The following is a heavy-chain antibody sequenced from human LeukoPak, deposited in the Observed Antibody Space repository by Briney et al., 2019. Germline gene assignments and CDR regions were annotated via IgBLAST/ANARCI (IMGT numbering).Heavy chain of an antibody. Sequence: ASVKVSCKVSGYTLTELSMHWVRQAPGKGLEWMGGFDPEDGETIYAQKFQGRVTMTEDTSTDTAYMELSSLRSEDTAVYYCASMLDTAMVFVYWGQGTLVTVSS. CDR1: GYTLTELS. CDR3: ASMLDTAMVFVY. D-gene: IGHD5-18*01. V-gene: IGHV1-24*01. CDR2: FDPEDGET. J-gene: IGHJ4*02.